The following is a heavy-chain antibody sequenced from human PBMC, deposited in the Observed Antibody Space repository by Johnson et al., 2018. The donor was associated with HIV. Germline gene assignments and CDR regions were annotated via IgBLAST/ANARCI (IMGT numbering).Heavy chain of an antibody. Sequence: VQLVESGGGLIQPGGSLRLSCAASGFTVSSNYMSWVRQAPGKGLKWVSGINWNGGSTGYADSVKGRFTISRDNAKNSLYLQMNSLRAEDTALYYCARVVARVGAHGAPVFAFDIWGQGTMVTVSS. V-gene: IGHV3-20*04. J-gene: IGHJ3*02. CDR1: GFTVSSNY. CDR2: INWNGGST. D-gene: IGHD1-26*01. CDR3: ARVVARVGAHGAPVFAFDI.